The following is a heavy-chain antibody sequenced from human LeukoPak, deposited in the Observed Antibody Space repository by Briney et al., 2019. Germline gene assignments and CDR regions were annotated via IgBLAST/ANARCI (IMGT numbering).Heavy chain of an antibody. V-gene: IGHV3-23*01. CDR3: AINAAALDS. D-gene: IGHD2-15*01. CDR1: GFTFSSYA. J-gene: IGHJ4*02. CDR2: ISGSGDTT. Sequence: GGSLRLSCAASGFTFSSYAMSWVRQAPGKGLEWVSVISGSGDTTYYADSVKGRFTFSRDNSKNTLYLQMNSLRAEDTAVYYCAINAAALDSWGQGTLVIVSS.